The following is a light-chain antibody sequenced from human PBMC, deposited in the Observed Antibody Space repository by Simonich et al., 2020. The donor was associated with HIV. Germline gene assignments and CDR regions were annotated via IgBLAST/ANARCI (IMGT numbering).Light chain of an antibody. V-gene: IGKV4-1*01. J-gene: IGKJ4*01. Sequence: DIVMTQSPDSLAVSLGERATINCKSNQSVLHSSNNKNYLAWYKQRPGQPPKLILYWASTRESGVPDRFSGSGSGTDFTLTISSLQAEDVAVYYCQQYYTTPLTFGGGTKVEIK. CDR1: QSVLHSSNNKNY. CDR2: WAS. CDR3: QQYYTTPLT.